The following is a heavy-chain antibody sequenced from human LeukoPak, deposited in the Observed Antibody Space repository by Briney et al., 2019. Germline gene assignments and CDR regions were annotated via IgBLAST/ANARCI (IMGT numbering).Heavy chain of an antibody. CDR2: IHYSGST. Sequence: KPSETLSLTCTVSGGSMSSSSDYWGWIRQPPGKGLEWIGSIHYSGSTYYNPSLKSRVTISVDTSKNQFSLKLSSVTAADTAVYYCARGGHGVGAVLGYWGQGTLVTVSS. CDR3: ARGGHGVGAVLGY. CDR1: GGSMSSSSDY. V-gene: IGHV4-39*07. D-gene: IGHD1-26*01. J-gene: IGHJ4*02.